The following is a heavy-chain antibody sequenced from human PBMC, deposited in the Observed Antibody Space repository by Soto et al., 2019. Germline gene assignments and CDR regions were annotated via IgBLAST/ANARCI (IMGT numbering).Heavy chain of an antibody. V-gene: IGHV1-3*01. CDR2: INAGNGNT. CDR1: GSTFTSYA. J-gene: IGHJ3*02. D-gene: IGHD2-15*01. Sequence: ASEKVSCKASGSTFTSYAMHWVRQAPGQRLEWMGWINAGNGNTKYSQKFQGRVTITRDTSASTAYMELSSLRSEDTAVYYCARRRSGYCSVGSCYPPDAIDIWGQGTMVTVSS. CDR3: ARRRSGYCSVGSCYPPDAIDI.